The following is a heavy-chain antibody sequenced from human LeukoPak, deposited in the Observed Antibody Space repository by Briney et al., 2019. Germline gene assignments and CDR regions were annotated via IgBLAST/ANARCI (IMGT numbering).Heavy chain of an antibody. CDR1: GGPISSGDYY. V-gene: IGHV4-30-4*08. CDR2: IYYSGST. CDR3: AREGQSGYPSNWFDP. J-gene: IGHJ5*02. D-gene: IGHD3-3*01. Sequence: PSQTLSLTCTVSGGPISSGDYYWSWIRQPPGKGLEWIGYIYYSGSTYYNPSLKSRVTISVDTSKNQFSLKLSSVTAADTAVYYCAREGQSGYPSNWFDPWGQGTLVTVSS.